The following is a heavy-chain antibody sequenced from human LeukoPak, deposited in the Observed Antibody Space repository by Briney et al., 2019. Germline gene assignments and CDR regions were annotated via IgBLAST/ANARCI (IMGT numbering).Heavy chain of an antibody. V-gene: IGHV5-51*01. D-gene: IGHD3-22*01. CDR3: ARHLDDSSGYYYRTMYYFDY. Sequence: GESLKISCKGSGYSFTSYWIGWVRQMPGKGLEWMGVISPGDSDTRYSPSFQGQVTISADKSISTAYLQWSNLKASDTAMYYCARHLDDSSGYYYRTMYYFDYWGQGTLVTVSS. J-gene: IGHJ4*02. CDR2: ISPGDSDT. CDR1: GYSFTSYW.